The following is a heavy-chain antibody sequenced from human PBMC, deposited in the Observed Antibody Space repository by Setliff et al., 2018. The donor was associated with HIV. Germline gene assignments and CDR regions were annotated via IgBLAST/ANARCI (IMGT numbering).Heavy chain of an antibody. Sequence: PGGSLRLSCAASGFTFSSYSMNWVRQAPGKGLEWVSGITSGSLYIYYADSVKGRFTISRDNGKNSVYLEMNSLRAEDTAVYYCARDPAFSSGTALWGQGTLVTVSS. D-gene: IGHD6-6*01. J-gene: IGHJ4*02. V-gene: IGHV3-21*06. CDR1: GFTFSSYS. CDR2: ITSGSLYI. CDR3: ARDPAFSSGTAL.